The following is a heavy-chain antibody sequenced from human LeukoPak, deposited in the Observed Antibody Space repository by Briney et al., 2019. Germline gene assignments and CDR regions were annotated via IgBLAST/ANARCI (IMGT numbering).Heavy chain of an antibody. J-gene: IGHJ4*02. CDR3: ARMGIAAAGYYFDY. CDR2: IIPICGTA. CDR1: GGTFSSYA. Sequence: ASVKVSCKASGGTFSSYAISWVRQAPGQGLEWMGGIIPICGTANYAQKFQGRVTITADESTSTAYMELSSLRSEDTAVYYCARMGIAAAGYYFDYWGQGTLVTVSS. V-gene: IGHV1-69*01. D-gene: IGHD6-13*01.